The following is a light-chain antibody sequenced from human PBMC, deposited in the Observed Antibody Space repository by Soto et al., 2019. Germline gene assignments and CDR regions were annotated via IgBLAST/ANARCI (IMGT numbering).Light chain of an antibody. V-gene: IGKV3-15*01. J-gene: IGKJ5*01. CDR1: QSVNSY. Sequence: ERIMTQSPAALSVSPGERVTLSCRASQSVNSYLAWHQQTPGQAPRLLIYGASTRATDTPVRFSGSGSGTDFTLTISSLRSEDFGINYCQQYDSWTITLCHGTRLAI. CDR3: QQYDSWTIT. CDR2: GAS.